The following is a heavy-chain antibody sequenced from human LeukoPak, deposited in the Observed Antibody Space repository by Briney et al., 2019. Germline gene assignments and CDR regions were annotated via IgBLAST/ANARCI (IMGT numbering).Heavy chain of an antibody. CDR1: GGTFSSYA. CDR3: ARDRLSAPDAFDI. Sequence: ASVKVSCKASGGTFSSYAISWVWQAPGQGLEWMGRIIPILGIANYAQKFQGRVTITADKSTSTAYMELSSLGSEDTAVYYCARDRLSAPDAFDIWGQGTMVTVSS. D-gene: IGHD6-19*01. J-gene: IGHJ3*02. CDR2: IIPILGIA. V-gene: IGHV1-69*04.